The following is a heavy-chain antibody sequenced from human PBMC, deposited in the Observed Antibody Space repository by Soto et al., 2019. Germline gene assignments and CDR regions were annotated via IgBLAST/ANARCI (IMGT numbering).Heavy chain of an antibody. CDR2: IIPIFGTA. V-gene: IGHV1-69*01. Sequence: ASVKVCCTACGGTFSSYAISWVRRAPGQGLEWMGGIIPIFGTANYAQKFQGRVTITADESTSPAYMELSSLRSEDTPGDYWARFGIAVGGPSAIFSYCSYVWG. J-gene: IGHJ6*02. D-gene: IGHD2-2*01. CDR1: GGTFSSYA. CDR3: ARFGIAVGGPSAIFSYCSYV.